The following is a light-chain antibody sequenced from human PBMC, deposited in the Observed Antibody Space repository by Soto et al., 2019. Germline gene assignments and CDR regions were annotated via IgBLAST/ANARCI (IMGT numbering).Light chain of an antibody. CDR2: TNN. CDR1: SSNIGSNT. J-gene: IGLJ2*01. V-gene: IGLV1-44*01. Sequence: QSVLTQPPSTSGTPGQRVTISCSGSSSNIGSNTVHWYQQIPGTAPKLLIYTNNQRSSGVSDRFSGSKSDTSASLVISGLQSEDEAEYYCATSDNGLTGVVFGGGTKVTVL. CDR3: ATSDNGLTGVV.